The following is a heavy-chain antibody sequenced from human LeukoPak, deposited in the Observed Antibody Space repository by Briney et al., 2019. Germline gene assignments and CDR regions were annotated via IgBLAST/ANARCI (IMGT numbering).Heavy chain of an antibody. CDR2: IIPIFGTA. J-gene: IGHJ6*03. Sequence: SVKVSCKASGGTFSSYAISWVRQAPGQGREWMGGIIPIFGTANYAQKFQGRVTITTDESTSTAYMELSSLRSEDTAVYYCARNIAAAPGYYMDVWGKGTTVTVSS. CDR3: ARNIAAAPGYYMDV. CDR1: GGTFSSYA. V-gene: IGHV1-69*05. D-gene: IGHD6-13*01.